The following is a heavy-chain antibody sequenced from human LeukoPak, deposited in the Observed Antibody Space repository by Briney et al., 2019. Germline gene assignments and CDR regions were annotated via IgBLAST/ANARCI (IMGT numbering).Heavy chain of an antibody. CDR3: AKWSGFGDD. CDR2: IRDTGGST. CDR1: GFTFSSYA. J-gene: IGHJ4*02. Sequence: GGSLRLSCAASGFTFSSYAMSWVRYAPGKGLEWVSGIRDTGGSTYYADSAKGRFTISRDNSRNTLYLQMSSLRAEDTAVYYCAKWSGFGDDWGQGTLVTVSS. V-gene: IGHV3-23*01. D-gene: IGHD3-10*01.